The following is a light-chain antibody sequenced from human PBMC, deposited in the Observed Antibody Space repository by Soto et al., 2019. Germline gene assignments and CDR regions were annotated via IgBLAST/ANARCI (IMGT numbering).Light chain of an antibody. CDR3: QESTFFPLS. V-gene: IGKV1-5*03. J-gene: IGKJ1*01. CDR1: QTISSW. CDR2: KAS. Sequence: DIKMKQSPATLSGSAGDRVTTTCRASQTISSWLAWYQQKPVKAPKLLIYKASTLKSGVPSRFSGSGSETDFTLTIISFQPEDSATYCCQESTFFPLSFAEGAKV.